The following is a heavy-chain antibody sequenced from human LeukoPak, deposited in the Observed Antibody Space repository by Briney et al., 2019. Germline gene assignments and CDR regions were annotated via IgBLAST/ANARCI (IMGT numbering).Heavy chain of an antibody. J-gene: IGHJ4*02. Sequence: GGSLRLSCAASGFTFSSYAMSWVRQAPGKGLEWVSGISGSGGSIYYADSVKGRFTISRDNSKNTLHLQMNSLRAEDTAVYYCAKDRSYYDSSGLGWGQGTLVTVSS. CDR1: GFTFSSYA. CDR2: ISGSGGSI. V-gene: IGHV3-23*01. CDR3: AKDRSYYDSSGLG. D-gene: IGHD3-22*01.